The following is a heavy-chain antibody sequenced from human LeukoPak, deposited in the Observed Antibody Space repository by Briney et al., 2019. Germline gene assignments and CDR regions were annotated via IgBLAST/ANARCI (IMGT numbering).Heavy chain of an antibody. V-gene: IGHV1-18*01. CDR2: ISAYNGNT. CDR3: AIKYYYDSSGYQGPFDY. CDR1: GYTFTSYG. J-gene: IGHJ4*02. Sequence: ASVKVSCKASGYTFTSYGISWVRQAPGQGLEWMGWISAYNGNTNYAQKLQGIVTMTTDTSTSTAYMELRSLRSDDTAVYYCAIKYYYDSSGYQGPFDYWGQGTLVTVSS. D-gene: IGHD3-22*01.